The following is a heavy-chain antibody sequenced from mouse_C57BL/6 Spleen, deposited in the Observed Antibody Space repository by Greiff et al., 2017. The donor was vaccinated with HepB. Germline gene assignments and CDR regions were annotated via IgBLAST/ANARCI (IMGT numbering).Heavy chain of an antibody. D-gene: IGHD1-1*01. V-gene: IGHV5-16*01. J-gene: IGHJ1*03. CDR2: INYDGSST. CDR1: GFTFSDYY. CDR3: ARDSLYGSSYRYFDV. Sequence: EVQLQESEGGLVQPGSSMKLSCTASGFTFSDYYMAWVRQVPEKGLEWVANINYDGSSTYYLDSLKSRFIISRDNAKNILYLQMSSLKSEDTATYYCARDSLYGSSYRYFDVWGTGTTVTVSS.